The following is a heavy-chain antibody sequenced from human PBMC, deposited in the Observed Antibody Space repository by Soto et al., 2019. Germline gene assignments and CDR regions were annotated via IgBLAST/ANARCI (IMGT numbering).Heavy chain of an antibody. J-gene: IGHJ6*02. Sequence: GESLKISCQGSGYRFTSSWIGWVRQMPGKGLEWMGIIYPGDSDTRYSPSFQGQVTISADKSISTAYLQWSSLKASDTAMYYCARYKHIRIAAAGTAYYYGMDVWGQGTTVTVSS. CDR1: GYRFTSSW. V-gene: IGHV5-51*01. D-gene: IGHD6-13*01. CDR2: IYPGDSDT. CDR3: ARYKHIRIAAAGTAYYYGMDV.